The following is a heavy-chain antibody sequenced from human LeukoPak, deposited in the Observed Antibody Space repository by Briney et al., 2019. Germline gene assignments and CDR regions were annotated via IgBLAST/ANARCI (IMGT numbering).Heavy chain of an antibody. CDR3: ARRVTGKGMITFGGVMTHYDC. Sequence: SETLSLTCTVSGGSISSSSYYWGWIRQPPGKGLEWIGSIYYSGSTYYNPSLKSRVTISVDTSKNQFSLKLSSVTAADTAVYYCARRVTGKGMITFGGVMTHYDCWGQGTLVTVSS. D-gene: IGHD3-16*01. CDR2: IYYSGST. J-gene: IGHJ4*02. CDR1: GGSISSSSYY. V-gene: IGHV4-39*01.